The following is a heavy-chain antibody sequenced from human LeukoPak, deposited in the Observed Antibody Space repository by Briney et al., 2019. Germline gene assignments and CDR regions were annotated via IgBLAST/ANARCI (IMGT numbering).Heavy chain of an antibody. J-gene: IGHJ4*02. V-gene: IGHV3-30-3*01. D-gene: IGHD6-25*01. CDR2: ISYDGSNK. CDR3: ARVRKAAATPTSLVY. Sequence: GGSLRLSCAASGFTFSSYAMHWVRQAPGKGLEWVAVISYDGSNKYYADSVKGRFTISRDNSKNTLYLQMNSLRAEDTAVYYCARVRKAAATPTSLVYWGQGTLVTVSS. CDR1: GFTFSSYA.